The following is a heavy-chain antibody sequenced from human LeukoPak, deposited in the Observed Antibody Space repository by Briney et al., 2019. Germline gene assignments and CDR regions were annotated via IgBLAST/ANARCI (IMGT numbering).Heavy chain of an antibody. CDR2: INQDGSEK. D-gene: IGHD3-16*01. J-gene: IGHJ4*02. V-gene: IGHV3-7*01. CDR3: AERGGRLN. Sequence: GGSLRLSCAASGFTFSGFWMSWVRQAPGKGLEWVATINQDGSEKYYVDSAKGRFTISRDNAKNSLFLQMNSLRAEDSAVYCCAERGGRLNWGQGTLVTVSS. CDR1: GFTFSGFW.